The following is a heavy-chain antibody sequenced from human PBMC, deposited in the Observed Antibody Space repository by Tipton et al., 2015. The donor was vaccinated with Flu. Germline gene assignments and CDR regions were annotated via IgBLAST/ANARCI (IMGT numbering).Heavy chain of an antibody. D-gene: IGHD3-22*01. CDR3: ARGPPGYDYDSGGSGMLDAFDF. Sequence: TLSLTCTVSGGSISSSSYYWGWIRQPPGKGLEWIGSIYYSGSTYYNPSLKSRVTMSVDNSRNRFSLKLNSVTAADTAVYYCARGPPGYDYDSGGSGMLDAFDFWGRGTMVTVSS. V-gene: IGHV4-39*07. J-gene: IGHJ3*01. CDR1: GGSISSSSYY. CDR2: IYYSGST.